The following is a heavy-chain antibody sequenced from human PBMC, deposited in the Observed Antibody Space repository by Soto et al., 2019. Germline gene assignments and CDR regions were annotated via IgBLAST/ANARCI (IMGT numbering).Heavy chain of an antibody. D-gene: IGHD3-10*01. CDR3: ARRYRTYYYGSGSYSPYDY. Sequence: QLQLQESGPGLVKPSETLSLTCTVSGGSISSSSYYWGWIRQPPGKGLEWIGSIYYSGSTYYNPSLKSRVTISVDTSKNQFSLKLSSVTAADTAVYYCARRYRTYYYGSGSYSPYDYWGQGTLVTVSS. CDR1: GGSISSSSYY. CDR2: IYYSGST. J-gene: IGHJ4*02. V-gene: IGHV4-39*01.